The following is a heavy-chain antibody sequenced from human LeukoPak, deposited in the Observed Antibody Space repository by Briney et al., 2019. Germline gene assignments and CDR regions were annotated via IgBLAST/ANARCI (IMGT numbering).Heavy chain of an antibody. CDR1: GFTYSDFW. CDR2: ISSSSTYT. Sequence: GGSLRLSCAASGFTYSDFWMNWVRQAPGKGLEWVSSISSSSTYTYYADSVKGRFTISKDNAKNSLYLQMNSLRAEDTAVYYCARDAGYSSSCYYYWGQGTLVTVSS. V-gene: IGHV3-21*01. J-gene: IGHJ4*02. CDR3: ARDAGYSSSCYYY. D-gene: IGHD6-13*01.